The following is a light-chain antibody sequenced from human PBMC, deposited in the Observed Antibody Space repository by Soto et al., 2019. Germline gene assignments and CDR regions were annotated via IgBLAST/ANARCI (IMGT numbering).Light chain of an antibody. CDR2: EVS. V-gene: IGLV2-14*01. J-gene: IGLJ3*02. Sequence: QSVLTQPASVSGSPGQSIIISCTGTSSDVGTNNYVSWYQQDPGKAPKLMIFEVSNRPSGVSSRFSGSKSGNTASLTISGLQTEDEADYYCASYTISSTLVFGGGTKLTVL. CDR1: SSDVGTNNY. CDR3: ASYTISSTLV.